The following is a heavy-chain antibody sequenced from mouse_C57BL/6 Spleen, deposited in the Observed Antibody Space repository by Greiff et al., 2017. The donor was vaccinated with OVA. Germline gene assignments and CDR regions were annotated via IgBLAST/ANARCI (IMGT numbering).Heavy chain of an antibody. CDR1: GFSLTSYG. CDR2: IWSGGST. J-gene: IGHJ4*01. Sequence: VQLVASGPGLVQPSQSLSITCTVSGFSLTSYGVHWVRQSPGKGLEWLGVIWSGGSTDYNAAFISRLSISKDNSKSQVFFKMNSLQADDTAIYYCARYYYGSSLYAMDYWGQGTSVTVSS. V-gene: IGHV2-2*01. D-gene: IGHD1-1*01. CDR3: ARYYYGSSLYAMDY.